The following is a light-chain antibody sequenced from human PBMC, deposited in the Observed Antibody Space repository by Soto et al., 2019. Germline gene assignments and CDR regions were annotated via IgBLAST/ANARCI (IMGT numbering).Light chain of an antibody. Sequence: EIVLTQSPGTLSLSPGERATVSCRASQSVDTYLAWYQLKPGQAPRLLIYGTSSRATGTPGRFSGSGSGTDFTLSISNVEPEDFAVYYCQQSATSPTTFGQGARLDNK. CDR3: QQSATSPTT. V-gene: IGKV3-20*01. CDR1: QSVDTY. J-gene: IGKJ5*01. CDR2: GTS.